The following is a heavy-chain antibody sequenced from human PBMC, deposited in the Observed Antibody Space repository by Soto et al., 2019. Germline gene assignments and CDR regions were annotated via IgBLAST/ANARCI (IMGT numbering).Heavy chain of an antibody. CDR1: GVSISTYY. CDR3: ARYYDFWSGYFSFGY. D-gene: IGHD3-3*01. CDR2: IYYSGST. V-gene: IGHV4-59*12. J-gene: IGHJ4*02. Sequence: PSETLSLTCTVSGVSISTYYWNWIRQPPGKGLEWIGYIYYSGSTYYNPSLKSRVTISVDTSKNQFSLKLSSVTAADTAVYYCARYYDFWSGYFSFGYWGQGTLVTVSS.